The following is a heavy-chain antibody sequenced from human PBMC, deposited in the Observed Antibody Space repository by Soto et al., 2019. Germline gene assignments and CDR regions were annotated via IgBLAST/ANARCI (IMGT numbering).Heavy chain of an antibody. D-gene: IGHD2-2*01. V-gene: IGHV1-69*13. CDR2: IIPIFGTA. CDR1: GGTFRSYS. CDR3: ARGVVPAANWFDP. Sequence: SVKVSCKASGGTFRSYSISWVLQAPGQGLEWMGGIIPIFGTANYAQKFQGRVTITADESTSTAYMELSSLRSEDTAVYYCARGVVPAANWFDPWGQGTLVTVSS. J-gene: IGHJ5*02.